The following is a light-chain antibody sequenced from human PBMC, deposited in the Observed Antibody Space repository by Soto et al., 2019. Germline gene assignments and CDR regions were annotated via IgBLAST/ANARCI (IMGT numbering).Light chain of an antibody. Sequence: DVQMTQSPSSLSESVGDRLTITCRASQSISNYLNWYHQKPGKAPKLLIYAASSLQRGVSSRFSGSGSGTDFTLTISSLQPEDFATYYCQQSYSTPPSFGGGTNVEIK. CDR3: QQSYSTPPS. V-gene: IGKV1-39*01. CDR2: AAS. J-gene: IGKJ4*01. CDR1: QSISNY.